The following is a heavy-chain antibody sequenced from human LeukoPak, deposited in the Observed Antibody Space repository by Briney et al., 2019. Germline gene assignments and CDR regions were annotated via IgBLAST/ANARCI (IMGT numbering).Heavy chain of an antibody. CDR3: ARGRSSGWTYFDY. V-gene: IGHV4-61*01. D-gene: IGHD6-19*01. CDR2: IYYSGST. J-gene: IGHJ4*02. Sequence: SETLSLTCTVSGGSVSSGSYYWSWIRQSPGKGLEWIGYIYYSGSTNYNPSLKSRVTISVDTSKNQFSLKLSSVTAADTAVYYCARGRSSGWTYFDYWGQGTLVTVSS. CDR1: GGSVSSGSYY.